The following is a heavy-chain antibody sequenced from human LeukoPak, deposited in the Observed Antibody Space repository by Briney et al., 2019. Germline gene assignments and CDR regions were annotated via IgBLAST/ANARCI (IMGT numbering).Heavy chain of an antibody. CDR3: ARRLYSSSWSSFDY. CDR2: IYSGGST. V-gene: IGHV3-53*01. D-gene: IGHD6-13*01. Sequence: GGSLRLSCAASGFTVSSNYMSWVRQAPGKGLGWVSVIYSGGSTYYADSAKGRFTISRDNSKNTLYLQMNSLRAEDTAVYYCARRLYSSSWSSFDYWGQGTLVTVSS. CDR1: GFTVSSNY. J-gene: IGHJ4*02.